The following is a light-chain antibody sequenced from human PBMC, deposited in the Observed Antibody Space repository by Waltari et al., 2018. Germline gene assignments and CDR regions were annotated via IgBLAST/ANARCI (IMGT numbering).Light chain of an antibody. CDR3: QQGYSYPRT. Sequence: DIQLTPSPSSLSAPVGNTVTSTSQASHGIGNNLNWYQQKPGKAPKLLIYGASSLQSGIPSRFSGSGSGTDFTLTINSLQPEDFATYYCQQGYSYPRTFGQGTKVEIK. CDR2: GAS. J-gene: IGKJ1*01. V-gene: IGKV1-16*01. CDR1: HGIGNN.